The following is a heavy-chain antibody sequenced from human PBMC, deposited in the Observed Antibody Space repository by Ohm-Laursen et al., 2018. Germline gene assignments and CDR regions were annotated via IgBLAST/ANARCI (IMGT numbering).Heavy chain of an antibody. J-gene: IGHJ4*02. CDR3: AKDRGVRYSYGHGR. V-gene: IGHV3-23*01. D-gene: IGHD5-18*01. CDR2: ISGSGGST. CDR1: GISFSDYY. Sequence: SLRLSCTASGISFSDYYMNWIRQAPGKGLEWVSTISGSGGSTFYADSVKGRFTISRDNSKNTLYLQMNSLRAEDTAVYYCAKDRGVRYSYGHGRWGQGTLVTVSS.